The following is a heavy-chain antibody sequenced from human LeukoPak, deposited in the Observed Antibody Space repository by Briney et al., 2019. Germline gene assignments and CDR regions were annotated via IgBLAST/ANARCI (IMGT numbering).Heavy chain of an antibody. J-gene: IGHJ4*02. V-gene: IGHV3-7*05. D-gene: IGHD3-22*01. CDR1: GFTFSNYW. CDR2: INQDGSEK. CDR3: AKVSLYYYDSSGYLNFDY. Sequence: GGSLRLSCAVSGFTFSNYWMSWVRQAPGKGLEWVANINQDGSEKYYVDSVKGRFTISRDNSKNTLYLQMNSLRAEDTAVYYCAKVSLYYYDSSGYLNFDYWGQGTLVTVSS.